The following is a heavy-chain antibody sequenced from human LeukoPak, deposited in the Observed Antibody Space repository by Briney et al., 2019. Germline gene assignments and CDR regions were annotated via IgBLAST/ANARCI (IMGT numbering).Heavy chain of an antibody. CDR2: TYYRSKWYN. V-gene: IGHV6-1*01. CDR1: GDSVSSNSAA. Sequence: SQTLSPTCAISGDSVSSNSAAWNWIRQSPSRGLEWLGRTYYRSKWYNDYAVSVKCRITINPDTSKNQFSLQLNSVTPEDTAVYYCARGGGLLWFGELSDYYGMDVWGQGTTVTVSS. D-gene: IGHD3-10*01. J-gene: IGHJ6*02. CDR3: ARGGGLLWFGELSDYYGMDV.